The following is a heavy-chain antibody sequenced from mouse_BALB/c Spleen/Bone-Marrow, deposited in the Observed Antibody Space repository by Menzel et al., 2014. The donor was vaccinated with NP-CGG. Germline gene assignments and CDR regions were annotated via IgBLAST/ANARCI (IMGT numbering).Heavy chain of an antibody. CDR3: ARRATTVVATDY. CDR2: INPSNGRT. Sequence: QVQLQQSGAELVKPGVSVKLSCKASGYTFTSYWMHWVKQRPGQGLEWIGEINPSNGRTNYNEKFKSKATLTVDKSSSTAYMQLSSLTSEDSAVYYCARRATTVVATDYWGQGTTLTVSS. J-gene: IGHJ2*01. D-gene: IGHD1-1*01. V-gene: IGHV1S81*02. CDR1: GYTFTSYW.